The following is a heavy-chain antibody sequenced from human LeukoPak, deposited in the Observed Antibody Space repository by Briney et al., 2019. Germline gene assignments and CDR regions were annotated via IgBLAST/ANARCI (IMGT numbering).Heavy chain of an antibody. D-gene: IGHD6-19*01. J-gene: IGHJ4*02. Sequence: GGSLRLSCAASGFTFSSYSMNWVRQAPGKGLEWVAVISYDGSNKYYADSVKGRFTISRDNSKNTLYLQMNSLRAEDTAVYYCAKVRYPIGLAALLDYWGQGTLVTVSS. V-gene: IGHV3-30*18. CDR3: AKVRYPIGLAALLDY. CDR1: GFTFSSYS. CDR2: ISYDGSNK.